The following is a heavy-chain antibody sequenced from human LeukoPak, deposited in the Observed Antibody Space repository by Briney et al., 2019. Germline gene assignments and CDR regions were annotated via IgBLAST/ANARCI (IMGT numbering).Heavy chain of an antibody. CDR3: AREIVGANQVDY. Sequence: ASVKVSCKASGYTFTSYYMHWVRQAPGQGLEWMGWISAYNGNTNYAQKLQGRVTMTTDTSTSTAYMELRSLRSDDTAVYYCAREIVGANQVDYWGQGTLVTVSS. CDR1: GYTFTSYY. V-gene: IGHV1-18*04. CDR2: ISAYNGNT. J-gene: IGHJ4*02. D-gene: IGHD1-26*01.